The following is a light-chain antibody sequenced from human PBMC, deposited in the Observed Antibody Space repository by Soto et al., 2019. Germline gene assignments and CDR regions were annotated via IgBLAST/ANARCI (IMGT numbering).Light chain of an antibody. CDR2: DAS. Sequence: EIVMTQSPATLSLSPGERATLSCRASQSVSSYLAWYQQNPGQAPRLLIYDASNRATGIPARFSGSGSGTDFTLTISSLEPDDCAVYYCQQRSDWPSTFGGGTKVQIK. CDR1: QSVSSY. J-gene: IGKJ4*01. CDR3: QQRSDWPST. V-gene: IGKV3-11*01.